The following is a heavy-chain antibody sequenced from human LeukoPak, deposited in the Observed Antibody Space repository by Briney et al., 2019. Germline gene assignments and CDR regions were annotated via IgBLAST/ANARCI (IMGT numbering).Heavy chain of an antibody. Sequence: GGSLRLSCTASRFTFSSSDMNWVRQAPGKGLEWISYISSTGRTINYADSVKGRFTISRDNAKNSLYLQMSSLRAEDTAVYYCARDSLVTVGGYWGQGTLVTVSS. CDR1: RFTFSSSD. J-gene: IGHJ4*02. CDR2: ISSTGRTI. CDR3: ARDSLVTVGGY. V-gene: IGHV3-48*03. D-gene: IGHD4-23*01.